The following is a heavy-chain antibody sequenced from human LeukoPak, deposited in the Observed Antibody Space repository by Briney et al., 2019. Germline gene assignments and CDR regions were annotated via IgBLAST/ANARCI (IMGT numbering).Heavy chain of an antibody. J-gene: IGHJ4*02. CDR3: ASIGRGAAAGALDY. CDR1: GFTFSSYS. D-gene: IGHD6-13*01. Sequence: PGGSLRLSCAASGFTFSSYSMNWVRQAPGKGLEWVSSISSSSSYIYYADSVKGRFTISRDNAKNSLYLQMNSLRAEDTAVYYCASIGRGAAAGALDYWGQGTLVTVSS. CDR2: ISSSSSYI. V-gene: IGHV3-21*01.